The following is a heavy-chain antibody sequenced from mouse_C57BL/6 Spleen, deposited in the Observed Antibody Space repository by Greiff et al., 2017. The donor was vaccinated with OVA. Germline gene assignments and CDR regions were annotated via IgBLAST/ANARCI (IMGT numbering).Heavy chain of an antibody. J-gene: IGHJ4*01. CDR1: GYTFTSYW. Sequence: QVQLQQPGAELVRPGSSVKLSCKASGYTFTSYWMHWVKQRPIQGLEWIGNIDPSDSETHYNQKFKDKATLTVDKSSSTAYMQLSSLTSEDSAVYYCARYGNYVAMDYWGQGTSVTVSS. CDR2: IDPSDSET. V-gene: IGHV1-52*01. D-gene: IGHD2-10*02. CDR3: ARYGNYVAMDY.